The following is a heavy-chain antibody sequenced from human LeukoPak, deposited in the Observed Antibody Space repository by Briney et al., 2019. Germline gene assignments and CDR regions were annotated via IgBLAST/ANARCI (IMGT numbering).Heavy chain of an antibody. D-gene: IGHD6-19*01. CDR1: GFTFSDYY. CDR3: ARDFSGGEQWLVSYYFDY. Sequence: GGSLRLSCAASGFTFSDYYMSWIRQAPGKGLEWVSYISSSGSTIYYADSVKGRFTISRDNAKNSLYLQMSSLRAEDTAVYYGARDFSGGEQWLVSYYFDYGAQGTLVTVPS. V-gene: IGHV3-11*01. J-gene: IGHJ4*02. CDR2: ISSSGSTI.